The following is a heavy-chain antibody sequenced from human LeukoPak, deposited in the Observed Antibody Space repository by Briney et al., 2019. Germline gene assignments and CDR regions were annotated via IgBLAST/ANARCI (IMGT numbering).Heavy chain of an antibody. CDR1: GGSISSYY. CDR3: ARWFCVTDTCLHMDV. V-gene: IGHV4-59*08. J-gene: IGHJ6*03. CDR2: IYHTGSA. Sequence: SETLSLTCTVPGGSISSYYWSWIRQPPGKGLDWLGYIYHTGSAAYNPSLKSRVTMSVDTSKNQFTLKLSSVTAADTAVYYCARWFCVTDTCLHMDVWGKGTTVTVSS. D-gene: IGHD3-22*01.